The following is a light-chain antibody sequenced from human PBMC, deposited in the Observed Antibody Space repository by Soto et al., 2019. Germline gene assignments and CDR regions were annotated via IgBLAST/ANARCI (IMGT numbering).Light chain of an antibody. Sequence: QSALTQPASVSGSPGKSTTISCTGTSSDDGSYNYVSWYQQHPGKAPKLMIYEVSNRPSGVSNRFSGSKSGNTASLTISGLQAEDEADYYCSSYTSSSTLYVFGTGTKV. V-gene: IGLV2-14*01. CDR3: SSYTSSSTLYV. J-gene: IGLJ1*01. CDR1: SSDDGSYNY. CDR2: EVS.